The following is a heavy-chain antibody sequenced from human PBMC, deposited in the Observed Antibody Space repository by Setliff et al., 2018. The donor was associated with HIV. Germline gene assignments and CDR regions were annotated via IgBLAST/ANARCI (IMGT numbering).Heavy chain of an antibody. J-gene: IGHJ4*02. CDR3: ARDSGTVVGATGPGY. CDR2: INRDGSET. V-gene: IGHV3-7*01. CDR1: GSTFSSYW. D-gene: IGHD1-26*01. Sequence: GGSLRLSCVASGSTFSSYWISWVRQAPGKGLEWVANINRDGSETYYLDPVKGRFTISRDNAKNSLYLQMNSLRVDDTAVYYCARDSGTVVGATGPGYWGQGTLVTVSS.